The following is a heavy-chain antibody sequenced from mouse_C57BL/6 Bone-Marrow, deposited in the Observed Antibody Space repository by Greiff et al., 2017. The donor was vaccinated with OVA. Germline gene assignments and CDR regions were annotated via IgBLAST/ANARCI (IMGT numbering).Heavy chain of an antibody. CDR3: TTGGLPFDV. CDR1: GFNIKDDY. V-gene: IGHV14-4*01. D-gene: IGHD2-10*01. Sequence: EVQLQQSGAELVRPGASVKLSCTASGFNIKDDYMHWVKQRPEQGLEWIGWIDPENGDTEYASKFQGKATITADTSSNTAYLQLSSLTSEDTAVYYCTTGGLPFDVWGTGTTVTVSS. J-gene: IGHJ1*03. CDR2: IDPENGDT.